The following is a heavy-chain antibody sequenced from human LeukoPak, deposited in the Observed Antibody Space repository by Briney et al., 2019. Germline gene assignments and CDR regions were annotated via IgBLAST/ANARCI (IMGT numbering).Heavy chain of an antibody. CDR3: ARDHWVTMVRGVIPLYGLDV. CDR1: GFTFSTYA. J-gene: IGHJ6*02. D-gene: IGHD3-10*01. Sequence: GGSLRLSCAASGFTFSTYAMHWVRQAPGKGLEWVAVISYDGSNKYYADSVKGRFTISRDNSKSTLYLQMISLRAENTAVYYCARDHWVTMVRGVIPLYGLDVWGQGSTVTVSS. V-gene: IGHV3-30-3*01. CDR2: ISYDGSNK.